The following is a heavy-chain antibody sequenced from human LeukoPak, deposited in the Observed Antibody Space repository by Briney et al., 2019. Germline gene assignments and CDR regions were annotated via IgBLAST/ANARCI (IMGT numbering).Heavy chain of an antibody. D-gene: IGHD3-16*01. V-gene: IGHV4-39*01. CDR3: GGRILGGGGGGNFDY. CDR2: IYYSGST. Sequence: SETLSLTCTVSGGSISSSSYYWGWIRQPPGKGLEWIGSIYYSGSTYYNPSLKSRVTISVDTSKNQFSLKLSSVTAADTAVYFWGGRILGGGGGGNFDYWGQGTLVTVSS. CDR1: GGSISSSSYY. J-gene: IGHJ4*02.